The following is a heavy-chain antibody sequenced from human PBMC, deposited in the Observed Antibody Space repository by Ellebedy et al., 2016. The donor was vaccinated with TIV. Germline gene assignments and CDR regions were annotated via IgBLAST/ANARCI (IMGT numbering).Heavy chain of an antibody. V-gene: IGHV3-7*01. CDR3: ARRGSYGDYAVQINSWFDS. D-gene: IGHD4-17*01. CDR1: GFSFRSYW. J-gene: IGHJ5*01. CDR2: IRGDSEK. Sequence: GESLKISCEAFGFSFRSYWMSWVRQAPGKGLEWVANIRGDSEKYYVDSVKGRFTISRDNGKNSLYLQMHSLRPEVTAVYYCARRGSYGDYAVQINSWFDSWGQGTLVTVSS.